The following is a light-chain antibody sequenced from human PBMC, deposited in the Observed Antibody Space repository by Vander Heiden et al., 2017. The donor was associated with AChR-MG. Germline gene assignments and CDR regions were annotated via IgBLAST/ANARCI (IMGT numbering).Light chain of an antibody. CDR3: QAWDTSTGVV. J-gene: IGLJ2*01. CDR2: QDT. V-gene: IGLV3-1*01. CDR1: KLKNKY. Sequence: SYVLTQPPPVSVSPGQTASITCSGDKLKNKYVFWYQQKPGQSPLLIIYQDTRRPSGIPDRFSGSNSGNTATLTISGTQAMDESDYYCQAWDTSTGVVFGGGTKLTVL.